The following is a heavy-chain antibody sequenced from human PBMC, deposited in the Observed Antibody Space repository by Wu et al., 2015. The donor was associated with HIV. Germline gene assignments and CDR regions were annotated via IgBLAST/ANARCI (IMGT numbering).Heavy chain of an antibody. CDR1: GYIFTDYY. Sequence: QVRLVQSGSEVKKPGASVKVSCKTSGYIFTDYYIHWARQAPGQGLEWMGWINCKSGATFYTQKFQGRVTMTRDTSNSTVYMELNRLNSDDTAVYYCARVSPPDVWGKGTTVTVSS. CDR3: ARVSPPDV. CDR2: INCKSGAT. J-gene: IGHJ6*04. V-gene: IGHV1-2*02.